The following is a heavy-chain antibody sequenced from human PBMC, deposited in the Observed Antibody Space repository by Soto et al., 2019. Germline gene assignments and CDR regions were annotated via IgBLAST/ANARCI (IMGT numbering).Heavy chain of an antibody. J-gene: IGHJ5*02. CDR2: IYHSGST. V-gene: IGHV4-30-2*01. Sequence: SETLSLTCAVSGGSISSGGYSWSWIRQPPGKGLEWIGYIYHSGSTYYNPSLKSRVTISVDRSKNQFSLRLSSVTAADTAVYYCARATGDDFWSGYYIPRPVAWFDPWGQGTLVTVSS. D-gene: IGHD3-3*01. CDR1: GGSISSGGYS. CDR3: ARATGDDFWSGYYIPRPVAWFDP.